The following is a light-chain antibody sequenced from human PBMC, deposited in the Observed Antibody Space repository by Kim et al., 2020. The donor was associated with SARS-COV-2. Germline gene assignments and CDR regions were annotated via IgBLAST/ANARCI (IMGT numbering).Light chain of an antibody. Sequence: NFMLTQPHSVSESPGKTVTISCTRSSGSIASNYVQWYQQRPRSAPTTVIYEDNQRPSGVPDRFSGSIDSSSNSASLTISGLKTEDEADYYCQSYDSSIPWVFGGGTQLTVL. CDR2: EDN. V-gene: IGLV6-57*04. CDR1: SGSIASNY. CDR3: QSYDSSIPWV. J-gene: IGLJ3*02.